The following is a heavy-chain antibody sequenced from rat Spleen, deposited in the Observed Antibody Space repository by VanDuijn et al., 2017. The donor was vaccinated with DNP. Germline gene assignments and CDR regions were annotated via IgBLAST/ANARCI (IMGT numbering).Heavy chain of an antibody. Sequence: EVQLVETGGGLVQPGRSLKLSCVASGFTVSSYWMYWIRQAPGKGLEWVSSITYSGGSTYYRDSVKGRFTISRDNAKTTLYLQMDSLRSEDTATYYCARLIGTTSFDDWGQGVMVTVSS. CDR1: GFTVSSYW. D-gene: IGHD1-5*01. J-gene: IGHJ2*01. CDR2: ITYSGGST. V-gene: IGHV5-58*01. CDR3: ARLIGTTSFDD.